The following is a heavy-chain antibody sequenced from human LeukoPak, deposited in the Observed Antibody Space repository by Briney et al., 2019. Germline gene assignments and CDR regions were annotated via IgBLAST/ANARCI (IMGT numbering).Heavy chain of an antibody. CDR2: IYSGGST. Sequence: GGSLRLSCAASGFTVSSNYMSWVRQSPGKGLEWVSVIYSGGSTYYADSVKGRFTISRDNSKNTLYLQMNSLRAEDTAVYYCARVRAMVRGGGLDYWGQGTLVTVSS. J-gene: IGHJ4*02. CDR1: GFTVSSNY. CDR3: ARVRAMVRGGGLDY. V-gene: IGHV3-53*01. D-gene: IGHD3-10*01.